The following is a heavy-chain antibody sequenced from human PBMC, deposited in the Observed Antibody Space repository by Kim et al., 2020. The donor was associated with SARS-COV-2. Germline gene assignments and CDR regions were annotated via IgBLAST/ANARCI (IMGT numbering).Heavy chain of an antibody. D-gene: IGHD3-10*01. CDR3: ARVSRRGVRGWDDY. Sequence: GGSLRLSCAASGFTFSDYYMSWIRQAPGKGLEWVSYISSSSSYTNYADSVKGRFTISRDNAKNSLYLQMNSLRAEDTAVYYCARVSRRGVRGWDDYWGQGTLVTVSS. CDR1: GFTFSDYY. CDR2: ISSSSSYT. J-gene: IGHJ4*02. V-gene: IGHV3-11*06.